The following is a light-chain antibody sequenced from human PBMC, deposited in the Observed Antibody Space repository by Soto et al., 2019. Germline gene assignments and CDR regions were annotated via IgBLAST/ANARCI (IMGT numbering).Light chain of an antibody. CDR2: GAS. CDR1: QSINY. CDR3: QHYGSPPTYA. V-gene: IGKV3-20*01. J-gene: IGKJ2*01. Sequence: EIVLTQSPGTLSLSPGERATLSCRASQSINYLAWYQQKVGQAPRLLIYGASTRATGIPDRFSGSASGTDFSLTISRLEPEDFAVYYCQHYGSPPTYAFGQGTKVDIK.